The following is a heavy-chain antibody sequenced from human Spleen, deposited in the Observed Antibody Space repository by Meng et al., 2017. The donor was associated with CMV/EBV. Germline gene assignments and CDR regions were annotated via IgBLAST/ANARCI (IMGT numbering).Heavy chain of an antibody. D-gene: IGHD3-22*01. CDR2: ISSSSSYI. J-gene: IGHJ5*02. V-gene: IGHV3-21*01. Sequence: FSSYSMNWVRQAPGKGLEWVSSISSSSSYIYYADSVKGRFTISRDNAKNSLYLQMNSLRAEDTAVYYCAREEDYYDSSGPPGNWFDPWGQGTLVTVSS. CDR3: AREEDYYDSSGPPGNWFDP. CDR1: FSSYS.